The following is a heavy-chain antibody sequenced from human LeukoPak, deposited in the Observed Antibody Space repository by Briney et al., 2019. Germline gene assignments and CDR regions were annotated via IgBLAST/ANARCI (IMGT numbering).Heavy chain of an antibody. CDR3: ARDRDCSGGSCYSGFFDL. Sequence: ASVKVSRKASGYTFTSYSMHWVRQAPGQGLEWMGRINPSGGSTSYAQKFQGRVTMTRDTSTSTVYMELSSLRSEDTAVYYCARDRDCSGGSCYSGFFDLWGRGTLVTVSS. J-gene: IGHJ2*01. CDR2: INPSGGST. CDR1: GYTFTSYS. D-gene: IGHD2-15*01. V-gene: IGHV1-46*01.